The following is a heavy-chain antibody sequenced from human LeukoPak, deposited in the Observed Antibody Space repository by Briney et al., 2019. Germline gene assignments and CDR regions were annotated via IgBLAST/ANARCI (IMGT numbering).Heavy chain of an antibody. CDR3: ARTSYGSGTNNWFDP. CDR2: IYHSGST. D-gene: IGHD3-10*01. Sequence: SETLSLTCAVSGGSISSGGYSWSWIWQPPGKGLEWIGYIYHSGSTYYNPSLKSRVTISVDRSKNQFSLKLSSVTAADTAVYYCARTSYGSGTNNWFDPWGQGTLVTVSS. V-gene: IGHV4-30-2*01. J-gene: IGHJ5*02. CDR1: GGSISSGGYS.